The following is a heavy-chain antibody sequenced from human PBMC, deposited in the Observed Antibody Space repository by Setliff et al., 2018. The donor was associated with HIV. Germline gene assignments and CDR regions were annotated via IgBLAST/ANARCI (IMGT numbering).Heavy chain of an antibody. Sequence: GESLKISCAASGFTFSSYWMHWVRQVPGKGLVWVLRINIDGSGAIYADTVKGRFTISRDNANNTLYLQMNNLRTEDTAIYYCLRASSLRSPFDYWGQGTLVTVSS. V-gene: IGHV3-74*01. CDR2: INIDGSGA. CDR1: GFTFSSYW. J-gene: IGHJ4*02. CDR3: LRASSLRSPFDY. D-gene: IGHD3-16*01.